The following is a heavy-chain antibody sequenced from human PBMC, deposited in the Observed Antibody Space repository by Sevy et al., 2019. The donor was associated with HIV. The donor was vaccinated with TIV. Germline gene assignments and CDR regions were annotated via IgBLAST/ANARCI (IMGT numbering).Heavy chain of an antibody. Sequence: GGSLRLSCAASGFTFRSYGMHWVRQAPGKGLEGVAFTRYDGTTKYYADSVKGRFTISRDNSKNTVYLQMNSLRVEDTAVYYCAKGLGMVQGALLSDDIWGQGTMVTVSS. CDR1: GFTFRSYG. CDR3: AKGLGMVQGALLSDDI. V-gene: IGHV3-30*02. D-gene: IGHD3-10*01. J-gene: IGHJ3*02. CDR2: TRYDGTTK.